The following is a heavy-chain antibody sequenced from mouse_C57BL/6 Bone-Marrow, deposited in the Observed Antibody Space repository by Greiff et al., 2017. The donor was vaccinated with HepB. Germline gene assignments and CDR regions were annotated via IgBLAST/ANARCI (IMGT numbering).Heavy chain of an antibody. J-gene: IGHJ4*01. CDR2: INPYNGGT. CDR1: GYTFTDYY. V-gene: IGHV1-19*01. CDR3: ARDYYYGSSYLLYYYAMDY. D-gene: IGHD1-1*01. Sequence: VQLQQSGPVLVKPGASVKMSCKASGYTFTDYYMNWVKQSHGKSLEWIGVINPYNGGTSYNQKFKGKATLTVDKSSSTAYMELNSLTSEDSAVYYCARDYYYGSSYLLYYYAMDYWGQGTSVTVSS.